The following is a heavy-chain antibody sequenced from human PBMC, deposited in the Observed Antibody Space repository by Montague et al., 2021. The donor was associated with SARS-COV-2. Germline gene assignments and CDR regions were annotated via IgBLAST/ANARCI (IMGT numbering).Heavy chain of an antibody. Sequence: SLRLSCSASGFTSSKYGMNWVRQAPGKGLEWVSSISTSSLYIYYXASVKGRSTISRANAKDSLFLQMDSLRAEDTAVYYCARVGRQQLVRLSGMDVWGQGTTVTVSS. J-gene: IGHJ6*02. CDR2: ISTSSLYI. CDR1: GFTSSKYG. V-gene: IGHV3-21*04. CDR3: ARVGRQQLVRLSGMDV. D-gene: IGHD6-13*01.